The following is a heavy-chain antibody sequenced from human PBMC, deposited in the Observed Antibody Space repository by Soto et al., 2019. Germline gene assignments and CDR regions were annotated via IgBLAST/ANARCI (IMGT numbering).Heavy chain of an antibody. V-gene: IGHV3-23*01. Sequence: ESVGGLVQPGGSLRLSCAASGFTFSSYAMSWVRQAPGKGLEWVSAISGSGGSTYYADSVKGRFTISRDNSKNTLYLQMNSLRAEDTAVYYCAKALVVPAAMPDFYYYYYMDVWGKGTTVTVSS. CDR1: GFTFSSYA. CDR3: AKALVVPAAMPDFYYYYYMDV. CDR2: ISGSGGST. D-gene: IGHD2-2*01. J-gene: IGHJ6*03.